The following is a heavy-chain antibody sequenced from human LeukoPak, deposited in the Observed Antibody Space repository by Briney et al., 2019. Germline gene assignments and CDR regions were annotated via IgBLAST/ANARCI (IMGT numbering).Heavy chain of an antibody. V-gene: IGHV3-15*01. CDR3: TTNPYSSSWLAGAFHI. J-gene: IGHJ3*02. Sequence: PGGSLRLSCAASGFSFSSYAMSWVRQAPGKGLEWVGRIKSKTDGGTTDNAAPVKGRFTLSRDDSKNTLYLQMNSLETEDTGVYYCTTNPYSSSWLAGAFHIWGQGTMVTVSS. D-gene: IGHD6-13*01. CDR2: IKSKTDGGTT. CDR1: GFSFSSYA.